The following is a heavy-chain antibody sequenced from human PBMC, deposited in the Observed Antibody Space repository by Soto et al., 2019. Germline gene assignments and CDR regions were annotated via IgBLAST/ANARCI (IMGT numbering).Heavy chain of an antibody. CDR2: IDPSDSQT. V-gene: IGHV5-10-1*01. Sequence: GASLKISCKGSGYSFAGYWITWVRQKPGKGLEWMGRIDPSDSQTYYSPSFRGHVTISATKSITTVFLQWSSLRASDTAMYYCARQIYDSDAGPNYQYYFDSWGQGTPVTVSS. D-gene: IGHD5-12*01. J-gene: IGHJ4*02. CDR1: GYSFAGYW. CDR3: ARQIYDSDAGPNYQYYFDS.